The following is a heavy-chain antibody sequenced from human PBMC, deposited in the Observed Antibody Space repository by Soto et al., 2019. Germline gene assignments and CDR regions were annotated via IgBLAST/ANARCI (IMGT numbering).Heavy chain of an antibody. CDR1: GYTFTGYY. V-gene: IGHV1-46*01. CDR2: INPSGGST. CDR3: ARINSSSWYYFDY. J-gene: IGHJ4*02. D-gene: IGHD6-13*01. Sequence: GASVKVSCKASGYTFTGYYIHWVRQAPGQGLEWMGIINPSGGSTSYAQKFQGRVTMTRDMSTTTVYMELSSLRSEDTAVYYCARINSSSWYYFDYWGQGTQVTVSS.